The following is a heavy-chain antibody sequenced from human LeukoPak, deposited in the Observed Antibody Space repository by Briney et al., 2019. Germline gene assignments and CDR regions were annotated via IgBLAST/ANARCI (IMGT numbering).Heavy chain of an antibody. CDR1: GGSISRYY. D-gene: IGHD3-3*01. CDR3: ARGPSIFGVVIRQFDY. Sequence: SETLSLTCTVSGGSISRYYLSWLRQPPGRGLPGMGYIYYSGSTNSNASLKSRVTISVDTSKTQFSLKLSSVTAADTAVYYCARGPSIFGVVIRQFDYWGQGTLVTVSS. CDR2: IYYSGST. V-gene: IGHV4-59*08. J-gene: IGHJ4*02.